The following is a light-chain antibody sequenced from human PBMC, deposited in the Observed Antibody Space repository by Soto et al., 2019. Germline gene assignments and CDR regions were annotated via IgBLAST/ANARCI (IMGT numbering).Light chain of an antibody. CDR2: AAS. Sequence: AIRMTQPPSSLSASTGDRVTITCRASQGISSYLAWYQQKPGKAPKLLIYAASTLQSGVPSRFSGSGSGTDFTLTISCLQSEDFATYYCQQYYSYPMYTFGQGTKVDIK. J-gene: IGKJ2*01. CDR3: QQYYSYPMYT. V-gene: IGKV1-8*01. CDR1: QGISSY.